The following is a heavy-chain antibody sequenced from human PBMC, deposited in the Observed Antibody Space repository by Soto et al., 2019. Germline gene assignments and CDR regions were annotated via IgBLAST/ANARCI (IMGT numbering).Heavy chain of an antibody. V-gene: IGHV3-23*01. CDR3: AKGGGSKDYYDTSGYYLYYYYAMDV. CDR1: GFTFSSYA. Sequence: EVQLLESGGGLVQPGGSLRLSCAASGFTFSSYAMTWVRQAPGKGLEWVSALSGSGVSTYYADSVKGRFTISRDNSKNTLYMHMNSLRAEDTAVYYCAKGGGSKDYYDTSGYYLYYYYAMDVWGHGTTVTVSS. CDR2: LSGSGVST. J-gene: IGHJ6*02. D-gene: IGHD3-22*01.